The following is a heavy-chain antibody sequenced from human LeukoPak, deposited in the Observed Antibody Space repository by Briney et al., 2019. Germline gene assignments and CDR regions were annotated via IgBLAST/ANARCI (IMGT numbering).Heavy chain of an antibody. Sequence: GGSLRLSCAASRFSFSNYAMHWVRQDSGRGLEWLAVISHDGINTYYADSVKGRFTISRDNAKNSLYLQMNSLRAEDTALYYCAKDRGLYDSSGLDYWGQGTLVTVSS. CDR3: AKDRGLYDSSGLDY. CDR1: RFSFSNYA. CDR2: ISHDGINT. V-gene: IGHV3-30*18. D-gene: IGHD3-22*01. J-gene: IGHJ4*02.